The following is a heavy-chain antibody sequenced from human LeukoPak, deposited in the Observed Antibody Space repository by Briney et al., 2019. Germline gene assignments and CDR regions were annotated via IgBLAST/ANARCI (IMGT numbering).Heavy chain of an antibody. Sequence: ASVKVSCKASGYTFTSYGISWVRQAPGQGLEWMGWISAYNGNTNYAQKLQGRVTMTTDTSTSTAYMELRGLRSGDTAVYYCARDLVPYCSSTSCLSSFDPWGQGTLVTVSS. D-gene: IGHD2-2*01. V-gene: IGHV1-18*01. CDR3: ARDLVPYCSSTSCLSSFDP. CDR1: GYTFTSYG. CDR2: ISAYNGNT. J-gene: IGHJ5*02.